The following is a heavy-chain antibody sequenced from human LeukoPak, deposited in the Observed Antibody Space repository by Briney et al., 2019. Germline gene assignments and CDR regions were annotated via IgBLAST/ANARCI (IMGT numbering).Heavy chain of an antibody. J-gene: IGHJ3*02. CDR2: ISWNSGSI. V-gene: IGHV3-9*01. CDR3: AKDISLVLGLQCAFDI. D-gene: IGHD2-15*01. CDR1: GFTFDDYA. Sequence: ALRLSCAASGFTFDDYAMHWVRQAPGKGLEWVSGISWNSGSIGYADSVKGRFTISRDNAKNSLYLQMNSLRAEDTALYYCAKDISLVLGLQCAFDIWGQGTMVTVSS.